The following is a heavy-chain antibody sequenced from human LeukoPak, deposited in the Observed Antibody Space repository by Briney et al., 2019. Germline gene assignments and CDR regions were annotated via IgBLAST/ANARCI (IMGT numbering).Heavy chain of an antibody. CDR3: ARGDPHYSSGWYSHRRDFDY. CDR2: ISAYNGNT. J-gene: IGHJ4*02. D-gene: IGHD6-19*01. CDR1: GYTFTSYG. V-gene: IGHV1-18*01. Sequence: GASVKVSCKASGYTFTSYGISWVRQAPGQGLEWMGWISAYNGNTNYAQKLQGRVTMTTDTSTSTAYMELRSLRSDDTAVYYCARGDPHYSSGWYSHRRDFDYWGQGTLVTVSS.